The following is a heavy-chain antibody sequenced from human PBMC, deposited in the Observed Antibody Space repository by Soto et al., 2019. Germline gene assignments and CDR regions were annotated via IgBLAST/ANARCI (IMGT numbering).Heavy chain of an antibody. CDR1: GGSISSSSYY. V-gene: IGHV4-39*01. CDR3: ARHYDFWSGYYTDYYGMDV. CDR2: IYYSGST. J-gene: IGHJ6*02. D-gene: IGHD3-3*01. Sequence: SETLSLTCPVSGGSISSSSYYWGWIRQPPGKGLEWIGSIYYSGSTYYNPSLKSRVTISVDTSKTPFSLKLSSVTAADTAVYYCARHYDFWSGYYTDYYGMDVWGQGTTVTVSS.